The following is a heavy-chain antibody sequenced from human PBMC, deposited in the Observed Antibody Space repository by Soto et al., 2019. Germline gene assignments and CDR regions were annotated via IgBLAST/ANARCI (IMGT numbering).Heavy chain of an antibody. Sequence: EVQLVESGGGLVQPGGSLKLSCAASGFTFSGSAVHWVRQASGKGLESVGRIRSKANNYATAYAASVQGRFTIFRDDLKNTAYLQMNSLKTEDTAVYYCTNPQVYYGMDVWGQGTTVTVSS. CDR2: IRSKANNYAT. J-gene: IGHJ6*02. V-gene: IGHV3-73*02. CDR3: TNPQVYYGMDV. CDR1: GFTFSGSA.